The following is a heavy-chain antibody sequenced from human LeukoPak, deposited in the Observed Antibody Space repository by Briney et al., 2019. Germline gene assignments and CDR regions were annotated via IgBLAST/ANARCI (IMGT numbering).Heavy chain of an antibody. CDR3: ARTYDYVWGSYPYFDY. J-gene: IGHJ4*02. Sequence: NPSETLSLTCTVSGGSISSGSYYWSWIRQPAGKGLEWIGRIYTSGSTNYNPSLKSRVTISVDTSKNQFSLKLSSVTAADTAVYYCARTYDYVWGSYPYFDYWGQGTLVTVSS. V-gene: IGHV4-61*02. CDR1: GGSISSGSYY. CDR2: IYTSGST. D-gene: IGHD3-16*02.